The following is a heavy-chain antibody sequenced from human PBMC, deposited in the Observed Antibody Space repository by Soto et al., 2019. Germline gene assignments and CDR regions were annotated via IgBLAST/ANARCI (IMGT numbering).Heavy chain of an antibody. CDR3: ARDEKQFPTYYYDSSGYYAY. D-gene: IGHD3-22*01. CDR2: ISSSSSYI. Sequence: GGSLRLSCAASGFTFSSYSMNWFRQTPGKGLEWVSSISSSSSYIYYADSVKGRFTISRDNAKNSLYLQMNSLRAEDTAVYYCARDEKQFPTYYYDSSGYYAYWGQGTLVTVSS. CDR1: GFTFSSYS. V-gene: IGHV3-21*01. J-gene: IGHJ4*02.